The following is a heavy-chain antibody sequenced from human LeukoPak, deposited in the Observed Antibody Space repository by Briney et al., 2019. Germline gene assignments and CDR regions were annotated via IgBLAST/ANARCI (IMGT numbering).Heavy chain of an antibody. CDR1: GYSISSGYY. CDR2: IYYSGKT. D-gene: IGHD3-10*01. J-gene: IGHJ5*02. CDR3: ARDKGLLWDGAPVGSNWFDP. Sequence: SSETLSLTCAVSGYSISSGYYWSWIRQPPGKGLEWIGYIYYSGKTDSNPSLKSRIIISVDTSKNQFSLQLSSVTAADTAVYYCARDKGLLWDGAPVGSNWFDPWGQGTLVTVSS. V-gene: IGHV4-38-2*01.